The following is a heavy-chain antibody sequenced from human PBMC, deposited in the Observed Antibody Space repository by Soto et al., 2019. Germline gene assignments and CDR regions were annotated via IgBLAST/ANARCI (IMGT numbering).Heavy chain of an antibody. CDR1: GFTFSSYD. V-gene: IGHV3-13*01. CDR2: IGTAGDT. Sequence: EVQLVESGGGLVQPGGSLRLSCAASGFTFSSYDMHWVRQATGKGLEWVSAIGTAGDTYYPGSVKGRFTISRENAKNSLYLQMNSLRAEDTAVYYCARESKGKYYYGMHVWGQGTTVTVSS. CDR3: ARESKGKYYYGMHV. D-gene: IGHD3-10*01. J-gene: IGHJ6*02.